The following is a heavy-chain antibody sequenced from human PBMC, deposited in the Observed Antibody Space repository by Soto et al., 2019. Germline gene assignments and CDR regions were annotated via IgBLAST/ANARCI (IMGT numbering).Heavy chain of an antibody. V-gene: IGHV4-39*01. Sequence: SETLSLTCTLPGRSINSSSYYWGWIRQPPGKGLEWIWSIYYSGSTYYNPSLKSRVTISVDTSKNQFSLKLSSVTAADTAVYYCARHTAAGGTYYYYYGMDVWGQGTTVT. D-gene: IGHD1-1*01. J-gene: IGHJ6*02. CDR3: ARHTAAGGTYYYYYGMDV. CDR1: GRSINSSSYY. CDR2: IYYSGST.